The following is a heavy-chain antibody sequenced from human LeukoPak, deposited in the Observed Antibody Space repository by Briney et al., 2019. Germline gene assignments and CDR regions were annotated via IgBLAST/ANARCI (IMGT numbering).Heavy chain of an antibody. CDR3: ARSADYSNQHNDY. CDR1: GYTFTGYY. V-gene: IGHV1-2*02. Sequence: ASVKVSCKASGYTFTGYYIHWVRQAPGQGLEWMGWINPNSGGANYAQKFQGRVTMTRDTSISTGYVELSSLRSDDTAVYYCARSADYSNQHNDYWGQGTLVTVSS. J-gene: IGHJ4*02. CDR2: INPNSGGA. D-gene: IGHD4-11*01.